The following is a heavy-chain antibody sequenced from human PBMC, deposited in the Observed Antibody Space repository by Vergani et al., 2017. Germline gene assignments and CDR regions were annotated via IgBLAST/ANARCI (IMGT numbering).Heavy chain of an antibody. CDR1: GYSFTSYW. V-gene: IGHV5-51*01. Sequence: EVQLVPSGAEVKKPGESLKISCKGSGYSFTSYWIGWVRQMPGKGLEWMGIIYPGDSDTRYSPSFQGQVTISADKSISTAYLQWSSLKASDTAMYYCAGHSDSGSYGSYYYYGMDVWGQGTTVTVSS. CDR3: AGHSDSGSYGSYYYYGMDV. CDR2: IYPGDSDT. J-gene: IGHJ6*02. D-gene: IGHD1-26*01.